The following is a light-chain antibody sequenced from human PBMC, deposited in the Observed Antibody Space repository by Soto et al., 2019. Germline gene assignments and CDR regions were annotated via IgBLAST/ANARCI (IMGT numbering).Light chain of an antibody. CDR3: CSYAGSYPWV. V-gene: IGLV2-11*01. J-gene: IGLJ3*02. CDR1: SSDVGGYNY. Sequence: QSVLTQPRSVSGSPGQSVTISCTGTSSDVGGYNYVSWYQQHPGKAPKLMIYDVSKRPSGVPDRFSGSKSGNTASLTISGLQAEDAADYYCCSYAGSYPWVFGGGTKVTVL. CDR2: DVS.